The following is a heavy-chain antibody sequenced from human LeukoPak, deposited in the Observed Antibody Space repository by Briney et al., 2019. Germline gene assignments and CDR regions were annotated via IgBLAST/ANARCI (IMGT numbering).Heavy chain of an antibody. CDR1: GFTFSSYG. CDR3: ARDFADTDDAFDI. CDR2: IWYDGSNE. D-gene: IGHD5-18*01. V-gene: IGHV3-33*01. Sequence: GGSLRLSCAASGFTFSSYGMHWVRQAPGKGLEWVAVIWYDGSNEYYADSVKGRFTISRDNSKNTLYLQMNSLRAEDTAVYYCARDFADTDDAFDIWGQGTMVTVSS. J-gene: IGHJ3*02.